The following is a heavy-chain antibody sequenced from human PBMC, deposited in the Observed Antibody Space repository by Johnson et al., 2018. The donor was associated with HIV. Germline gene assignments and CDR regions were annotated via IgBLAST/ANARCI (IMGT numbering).Heavy chain of an antibody. CDR1: GFTFSSYA. Sequence: QVQLVESGGGVVQPGRSLRLSCAASGFTFSSYAMHWVRQAPGKGLEWVAVISYDGTSKYQADSVKGRFTISRDSSKNTLYLQMNSLRAEDTAVYYCAKERQLVRAFDIWGQGTMVTVSS. J-gene: IGHJ3*02. CDR3: AKERQLVRAFDI. CDR2: ISYDGTSK. D-gene: IGHD6-6*01. V-gene: IGHV3-30*04.